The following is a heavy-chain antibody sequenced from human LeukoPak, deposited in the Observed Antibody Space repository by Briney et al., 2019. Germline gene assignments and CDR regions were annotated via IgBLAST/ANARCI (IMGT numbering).Heavy chain of an antibody. CDR2: TYYSGST. Sequence: SETLSLTCTVSGGSISSYYWSWIRQPPGKGLEWIGYTYYSGSTNYNPSLKSRVTISVDTSKNQFSLKLSSVTAADTAVYYCARESQYGEATVTTPGGYCYYGMDVWGQGTTVTVSS. CDR1: GGSISSYY. D-gene: IGHD4-17*01. CDR3: ARESQYGEATVTTPGGYCYYGMDV. J-gene: IGHJ6*02. V-gene: IGHV4-59*01.